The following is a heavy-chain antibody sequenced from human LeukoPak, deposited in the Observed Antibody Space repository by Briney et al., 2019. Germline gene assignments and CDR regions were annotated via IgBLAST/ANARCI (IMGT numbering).Heavy chain of an antibody. J-gene: IGHJ4*02. CDR3: ARATWGQGADY. D-gene: IGHD7-27*01. CDR2: ISPNSGDT. Sequence: ASVKVSCKASGHTFAGFYIHWVRQAPGQGLEWMGWISPNSGDTNYVETFRGRVSMTRDTSISTVYMELSGLTSDDTAVYFCARATWGQGADYWGQGTLVTVSS. V-gene: IGHV1-2*02. CDR1: GHTFAGFY.